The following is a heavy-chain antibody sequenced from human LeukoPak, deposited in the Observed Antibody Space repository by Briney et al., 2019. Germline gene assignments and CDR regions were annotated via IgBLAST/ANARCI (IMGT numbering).Heavy chain of an antibody. CDR2: ISYDGSNK. Sequence: GGSLRLSCAASGFTFSNYAMHWVRQAPGKGLEWVAVISYDGSNKYYADSVKGRFTISRDNSKNTLYLQMNSLRAEDTAVYYCARDQGYWGQGTLVTVSS. J-gene: IGHJ4*02. CDR3: ARDQGY. V-gene: IGHV3-30-3*01. CDR1: GFTFSNYA.